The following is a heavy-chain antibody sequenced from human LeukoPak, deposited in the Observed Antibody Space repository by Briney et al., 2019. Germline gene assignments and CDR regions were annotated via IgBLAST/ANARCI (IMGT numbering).Heavy chain of an antibody. CDR1: GFTFSSYW. CDR3: AREDDWNYEDY. J-gene: IGHJ4*02. V-gene: IGHV3-48*01. Sequence: PGGSLRLSCAASGFTFSSYWMSWVRQAPGKGLEWVSYISSSGSTIYYADSVKGRFTISRDNSKNTLYLQMNSLRAEDTAIYYCAREDDWNYEDYWGQGTLVTVSS. D-gene: IGHD1-7*01. CDR2: ISSSGSTI.